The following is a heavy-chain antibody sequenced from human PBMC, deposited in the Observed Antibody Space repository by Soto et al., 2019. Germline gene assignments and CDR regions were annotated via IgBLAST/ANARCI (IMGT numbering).Heavy chain of an antibody. CDR1: GFTFSTYV. J-gene: IGHJ4*02. V-gene: IGHV3-23*01. CDR3: ARDPSHSYYTLFYYFDY. Sequence: EVQLLESGGGLVQPGGSLRLSCAASGFTFSTYVMSWVRQAPGKGLEWVSAISGSGSNTYYADSVKGRFTISRDDSKSTLYLQMNSLRAEDTAVYYCARDPSHSYYTLFYYFDYWGQGTLVTVSS. CDR2: ISGSGSNT. D-gene: IGHD1-26*01.